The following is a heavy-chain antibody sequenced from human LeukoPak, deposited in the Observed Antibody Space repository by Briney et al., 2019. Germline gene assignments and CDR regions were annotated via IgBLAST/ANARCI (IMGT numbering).Heavy chain of an antibody. CDR3: ARELLPYYYGSGSSLDY. CDR2: IYYSGST. D-gene: IGHD3-10*01. CDR1: GGSISSGGYY. V-gene: IGHV4-31*03. Sequence: SETLSLTCTVSGGSISSGGYYWSWIRQHPGKGLEWIGYIYYSGSTYYNPSLKSRVTISVDTSKNQFSLKLSSVTAADTAVYYCARELLPYYYGSGSSLDYWGQGTLVTVSS. J-gene: IGHJ4*02.